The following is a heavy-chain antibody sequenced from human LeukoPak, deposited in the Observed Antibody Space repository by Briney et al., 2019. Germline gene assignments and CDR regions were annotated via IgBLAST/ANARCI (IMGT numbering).Heavy chain of an antibody. Sequence: GRSLRLSCAASGFTFDDYAMHWVRQAPGKGLVWVSRVSADGSSTTYADSVKGRFTISRDNAKNTLYLQMNSLRAEDTAIYYCARGPISSNPGTWGQGTLVTVSS. D-gene: IGHD2-2*01. CDR1: GFTFDDYA. V-gene: IGHV3-74*01. J-gene: IGHJ5*02. CDR3: ARGPISSNPGT. CDR2: VSADGSST.